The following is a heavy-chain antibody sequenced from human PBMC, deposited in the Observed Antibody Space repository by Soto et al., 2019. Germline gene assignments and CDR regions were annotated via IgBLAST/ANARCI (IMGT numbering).Heavy chain of an antibody. CDR2: ISKDGGDK. CDR3: AKDGYKYKYYSDY. D-gene: IGHD5-18*01. J-gene: IGHJ4*02. V-gene: IGHV3-30*18. Sequence: PGGSLRLSCAASGFSFSRYGIHWVRQAPGKGLEWVAVISKDGGDKEYAESVKGRCTISRENSKSTVYLQMNSPRVEDTAVYYCAKDGYKYKYYSDYWGQGTLVTVSS. CDR1: GFSFSRYG.